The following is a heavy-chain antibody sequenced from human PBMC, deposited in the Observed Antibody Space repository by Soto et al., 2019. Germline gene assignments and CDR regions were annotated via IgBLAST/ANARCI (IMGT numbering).Heavy chain of an antibody. CDR2: INDSGST. J-gene: IGHJ5*02. Sequence: SETLSLTCAVYGGSFSGHYWSWIRQPRGKGLEWIGEINDSGSTNYNPSLKSRVTISVDTSKNQFSLNLSSVTAADTALYYCARGLSFVVVPTAIRWFAPWGQGTLVTVSS. D-gene: IGHD2-2*01. CDR1: GGSFSGHY. V-gene: IGHV4-34*01. CDR3: ARGLSFVVVPTAIRWFAP.